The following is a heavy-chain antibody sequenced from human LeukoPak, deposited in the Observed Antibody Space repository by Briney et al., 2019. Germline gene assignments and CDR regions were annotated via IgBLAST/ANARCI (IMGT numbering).Heavy chain of an antibody. CDR3: ARDFDSSGYYVPFDY. CDR1: GFTFSSYS. CDR2: ISSSSSYI. J-gene: IGHJ4*02. V-gene: IGHV3-21*01. D-gene: IGHD3-22*01. Sequence: GGSLRLSCAASGFTFSSYSMNWVRQAPGKGLEWVSSISSSSSYIYYADSMKGRFTISRDNAKNSLYLQMNSLRAEDTAVYYCARDFDSSGYYVPFDYWGQGTLVTVSS.